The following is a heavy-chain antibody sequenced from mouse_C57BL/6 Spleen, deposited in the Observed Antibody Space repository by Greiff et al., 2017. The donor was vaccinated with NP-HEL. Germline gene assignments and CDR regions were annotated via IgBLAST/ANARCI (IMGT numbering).Heavy chain of an antibody. CDR2: INPGSGGT. D-gene: IGHD2-2*01. V-gene: IGHV1-54*01. Sequence: QVQLQQSGAELVRPGTSVTVSCKASGYAFTNYLIEWVKQRPGQGLEWIGVINPGSGGTNYNEKFKGKATLTADKSSSTAYMQLSSLTSEDSAVYFCARATMVTTSGSAYWGKGTLVTVSA. CDR1: GYAFTNYL. J-gene: IGHJ3*01. CDR3: ARATMVTTSGSAY.